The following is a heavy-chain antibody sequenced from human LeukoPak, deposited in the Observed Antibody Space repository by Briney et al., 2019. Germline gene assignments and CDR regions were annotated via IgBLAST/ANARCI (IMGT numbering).Heavy chain of an antibody. Sequence: PGGSLRLSYAASGFTVSNTYMSWVRQAPGKGLEWVSVIYSGGSTYYADSVKGRFTISRDNSKNTLYLQMNSLRADDTAVYYCAREEQVMAGTLDYWGQGTLVTVSS. D-gene: IGHD1-14*01. V-gene: IGHV3-53*01. CDR3: AREEQVMAGTLDY. CDR2: IYSGGST. CDR1: GFTVSNTY. J-gene: IGHJ4*02.